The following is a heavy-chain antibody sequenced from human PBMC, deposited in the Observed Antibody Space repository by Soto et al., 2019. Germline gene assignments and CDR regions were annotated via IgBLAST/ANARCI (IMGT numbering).Heavy chain of an antibody. CDR2: IYYSGST. CDR3: ARVWVDIVATIPYYYYYGMDV. J-gene: IGHJ6*02. Sequence: PSETLFLTCTVSGGSISSYYWSWIRQPPGKGLEWIGYIYYSGSTNYNPSLKSRVTISVDTSKNQFSLKLSSVTAADTAVYYCARVWVDIVATIPYYYYYGMDVWGQGTTVTVSS. D-gene: IGHD5-12*01. V-gene: IGHV4-59*01. CDR1: GGSISSYY.